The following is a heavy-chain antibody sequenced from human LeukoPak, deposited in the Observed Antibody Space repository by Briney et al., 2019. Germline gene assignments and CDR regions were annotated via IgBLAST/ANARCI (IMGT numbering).Heavy chain of an antibody. CDR1: GYTFTTYG. Sequence: PGASVKVSCKASGYTFTTYGINWVRQAPGQGLEWMGWMNPDNGNTGFAQKFQGRVTITADESTSTAYMELSSLRSEDTAVYYCARQIIAEPDYFDYWGQETLVTVSS. CDR2: MNPDNGNT. J-gene: IGHJ4*02. D-gene: IGHD6-13*01. V-gene: IGHV1-8*01. CDR3: ARQIIAEPDYFDY.